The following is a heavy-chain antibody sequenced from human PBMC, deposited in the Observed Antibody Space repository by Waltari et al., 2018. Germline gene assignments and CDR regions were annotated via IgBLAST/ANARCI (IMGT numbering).Heavy chain of an antibody. CDR2: IYSGGST. CDR1: GFTVSSKY. Sequence: EVQLVESGGGLIQPGGSLRLSCAVSGFTVSSKYMNWVRQAPGKGLEWVSVIYSGGSTYYADSVKGRFTIARDNSKNTLYLHMNSLRAEDTAVYYCATRRYYDSRAYGVFDLWGQGTMVTVSS. J-gene: IGHJ3*01. D-gene: IGHD3-22*01. V-gene: IGHV3-53*01. CDR3: ATRRYYDSRAYGVFDL.